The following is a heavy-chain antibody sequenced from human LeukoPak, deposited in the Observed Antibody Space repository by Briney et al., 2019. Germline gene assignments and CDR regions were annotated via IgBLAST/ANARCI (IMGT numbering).Heavy chain of an antibody. V-gene: IGHV1-2*02. CDR2: INPNSGGT. J-gene: IGHJ6*03. CDR1: GYTFTGYY. Sequence: ASVKVSCKASGYTFTGYYMHWVRQAPGQGLEWVGWINPNSGGTNYAQKFQGRVTMTTDTSTSTAYMELRSLGSDDTAVYYCARSGKYYYYYYMDVWGKGTTVTVSS. CDR3: ARSGKYYYYYYMDV.